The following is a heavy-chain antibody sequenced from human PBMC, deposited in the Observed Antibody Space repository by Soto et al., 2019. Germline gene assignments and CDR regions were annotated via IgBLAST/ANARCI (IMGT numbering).Heavy chain of an antibody. CDR2: IRSKANSYAT. CDR1: GFTFSGSA. V-gene: IGHV3-73*02. J-gene: IGHJ6*02. CDR3: TSVGVVRRSYYYGMDV. D-gene: IGHD3-3*01. Sequence: EVQLVESGGGLVQPGGSLKLSCAASGFTFSGSAMHWVRQASGKGLEWVGRIRSKANSYATAYAASVKGRFTISRDDSKHTAYLQMNSLKTEDTAVYYCTSVGVVRRSYYYGMDVWGQGTTVTVSS.